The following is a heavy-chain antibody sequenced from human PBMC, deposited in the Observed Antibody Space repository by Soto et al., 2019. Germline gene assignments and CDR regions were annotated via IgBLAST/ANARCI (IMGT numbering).Heavy chain of an antibody. D-gene: IGHD2-15*01. Sequence: EVQLLESGGGLVQPGGSLRLSCAASGFTFSSYAMSWVRQAPGKGLEWVSAISGSGGSTYYADSVKGRFTISRHNSKNTLYLQMNSLRAEDTAVYYCAKDRIGEIVVVVAALYGMDVWGQGTTVTVSS. CDR3: AKDRIGEIVVVVAALYGMDV. CDR1: GFTFSSYA. V-gene: IGHV3-23*01. J-gene: IGHJ6*02. CDR2: ISGSGGST.